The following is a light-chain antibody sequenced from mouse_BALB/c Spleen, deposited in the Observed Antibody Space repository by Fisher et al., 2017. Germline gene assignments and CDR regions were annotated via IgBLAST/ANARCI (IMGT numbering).Light chain of an antibody. Sequence: IVMTQSTAIMSASLGEKVTMTCSASSSVSYMHWYQQKSGTSPKLWIYDTSNLASGVPVRFSGSGSGTSYSLTISRMEAEDAATYYCQQWSSYPYTFGGGTKLEIK. CDR2: DTS. V-gene: IGKV4-55*01. CDR1: SSVSY. CDR3: QQWSSYPYT. J-gene: IGKJ2*01.